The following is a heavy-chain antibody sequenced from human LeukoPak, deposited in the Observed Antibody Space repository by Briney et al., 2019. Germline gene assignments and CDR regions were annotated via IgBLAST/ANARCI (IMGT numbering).Heavy chain of an antibody. V-gene: IGHV4-34*01. CDR2: INHSGST. CDR1: GGSFSGYY. D-gene: IGHD1-26*01. CDR3: ARGPRATNGYYCYGMDV. J-gene: IGHJ6*02. Sequence: SETLSLTCAVYGGSFSGYYWSWIRQPPGKGLEWIGEINHSGSTNYNPSFKSRVTISVDTSKNQFSLKLSSVTAADTAVYYCARGPRATNGYYCYGMDVWGQGTTVTVSS.